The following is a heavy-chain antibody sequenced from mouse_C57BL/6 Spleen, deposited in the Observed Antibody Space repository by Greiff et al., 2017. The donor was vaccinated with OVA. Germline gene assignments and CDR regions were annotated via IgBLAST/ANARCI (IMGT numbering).Heavy chain of an antibody. J-gene: IGHJ2*01. CDR2: IDPENGDT. CDR1: GFNIKDDY. Sequence: VHVKQSGAELVRPGASVKLSCTASGFNIKDDYMHWVKQRPEQGLEWIGWIDPENGDTEYASKFQGKATITADTSSNTAYLQLSSLTSEDTAVYYCTTVDGDFDYWGQGTTLTVSS. V-gene: IGHV14-4*01. CDR3: TTVDGDFDY. D-gene: IGHD2-3*01.